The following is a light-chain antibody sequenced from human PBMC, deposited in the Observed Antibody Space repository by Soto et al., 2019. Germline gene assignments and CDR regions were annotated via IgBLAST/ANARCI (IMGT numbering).Light chain of an antibody. V-gene: IGKV1-5*03. J-gene: IGKJ2*01. Sequence: DIQMSQSPSTLSPSVGDRVTISCRASQSISNWLAWYQQKPGEAPELLIYRASNLQSGVPSSFSGSGSGTEFTLTISSLQTDDFATYYCQQYHRYPYSFGPGTKLEI. CDR3: QQYHRYPYS. CDR1: QSISNW. CDR2: RAS.